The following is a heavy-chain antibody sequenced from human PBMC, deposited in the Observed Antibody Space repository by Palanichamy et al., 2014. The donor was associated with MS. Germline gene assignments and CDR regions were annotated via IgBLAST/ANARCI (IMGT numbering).Heavy chain of an antibody. Sequence: EVQLVESGGGVVQPGGSLRLSCAASGFTFDDYAMHWVRQAPGKGLEWVSLISGDGGSTYYADSVKGRFTISRDNSKNSLYLQMNSLRTEDTALYYCAKDMGDILTGYPRYYYYGMDVWGQGTTVTVSS. J-gene: IGHJ6*02. CDR2: ISGDGGST. CDR3: AKDMGDILTGYPRYYYYGMDV. V-gene: IGHV3-43*02. D-gene: IGHD3-9*01. CDR1: GFTFDDYA.